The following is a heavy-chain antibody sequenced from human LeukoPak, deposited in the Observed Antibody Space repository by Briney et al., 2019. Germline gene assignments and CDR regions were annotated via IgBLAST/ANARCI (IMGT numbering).Heavy chain of an antibody. D-gene: IGHD3-9*01. CDR2: INHSGST. J-gene: IGHJ5*02. CDR1: GGSFSGYY. CDR3: TRMPTGYPNWFDP. Sequence: SETLSLTCAVYGGSFSGYYWSWIRQPPGKGLEWIGEINHSGSTNYNPSLKSRVTISVDTSKNQFSLKLSSVTAADTAIYYCTRMPTGYPNWFDPWGQGAPVTVSS. V-gene: IGHV4-34*01.